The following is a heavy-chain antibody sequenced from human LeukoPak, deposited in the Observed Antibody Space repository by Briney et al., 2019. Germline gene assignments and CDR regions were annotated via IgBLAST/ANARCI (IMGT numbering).Heavy chain of an antibody. CDR2: IIPIFGTA. D-gene: IGHD3-3*01. Sequence: ASVKVSCKASGGTFSSYAISWVRQAPGQGLEWMGGIIPIFGTANYAQKFQGRVTITTDESTSTAYMELSSLRSEDTAVYYCARSGTIFGVDHYYYYYYMDVWGKGTTVTVSS. CDR1: GGTFSSYA. V-gene: IGHV1-69*05. J-gene: IGHJ6*03. CDR3: ARSGTIFGVDHYYYYYYMDV.